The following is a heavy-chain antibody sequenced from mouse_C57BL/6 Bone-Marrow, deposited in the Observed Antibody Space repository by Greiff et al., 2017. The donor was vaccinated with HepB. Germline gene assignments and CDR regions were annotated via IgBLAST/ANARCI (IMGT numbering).Heavy chain of an antibody. J-gene: IGHJ2*01. Sequence: EVQLVESGPGLVKPSQSLSLTCSVTGYSITSGYYWNWIRQFPGNKLEWMGYISYDGSNNYNPSLKNRISITRDTSKNQFFLTLNSVTTEDTATYYCARRQVDGYFFDYWGQGTTLTVSS. V-gene: IGHV3-6*01. CDR3: ARRQVDGYFFDY. D-gene: IGHD2-3*01. CDR1: GYSITSGYY. CDR2: ISYDGSN.